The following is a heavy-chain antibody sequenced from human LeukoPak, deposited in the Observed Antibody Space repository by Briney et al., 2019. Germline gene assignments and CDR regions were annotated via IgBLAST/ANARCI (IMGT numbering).Heavy chain of an antibody. CDR3: ARGREYYDFWSGPREGYFDY. V-gene: IGHV3-21*01. CDR2: ISSSSSYI. CDR1: GFTFSSYS. Sequence: SGGSLRLSCAASGFTFSSYSMNWVRQAPGKGLEWVSSISSSSSYIYYADSVKGRFTISRDNAKNSLYLQMNSLRAEDTAVYYCARGREYYDFWSGPREGYFDYWGQGTLVTVSS. D-gene: IGHD3-3*01. J-gene: IGHJ4*02.